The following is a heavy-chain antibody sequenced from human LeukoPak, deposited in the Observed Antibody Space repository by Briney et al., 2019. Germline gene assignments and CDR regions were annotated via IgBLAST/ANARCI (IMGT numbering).Heavy chain of an antibody. D-gene: IGHD6-13*01. CDR3: ARTGEGYSSSWVFDY. Sequence: ASVKVSCKASGYTFTSYGINWVRQAPGQGLEWMGWISAYNGNTNYAQKLQGRVTMTTDTSTSTAYMELRSLRSDDTAVYYCARTGEGYSSSWVFDYWGQGTLVTVSS. V-gene: IGHV1-18*01. CDR1: GYTFTSYG. CDR2: ISAYNGNT. J-gene: IGHJ4*02.